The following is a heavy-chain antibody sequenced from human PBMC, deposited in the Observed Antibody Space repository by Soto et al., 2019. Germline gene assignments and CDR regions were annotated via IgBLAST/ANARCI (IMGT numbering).Heavy chain of an antibody. V-gene: IGHV2-5*01. D-gene: IGHD3-16*01. CDR2: IYWNDDK. CDR1: GFSLRTTGVG. Sequence: QITLKESGPPLVEPTQTLTLTCTYSGFSLRTTGVGVAWIRQPPGKALEWLGIIYWNDDKRYSPSLKNRFTLTSDISKSQVVLTMTNMDPVDTATYYCAHTWGLPFDYWGQGTLVIVSS. J-gene: IGHJ4*02. CDR3: AHTWGLPFDY.